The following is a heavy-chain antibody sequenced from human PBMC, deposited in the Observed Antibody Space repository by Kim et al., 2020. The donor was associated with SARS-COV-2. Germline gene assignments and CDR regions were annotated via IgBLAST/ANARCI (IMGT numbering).Heavy chain of an antibody. CDR1: RFTFSSYS. Sequence: GGSLRLSCAASRFTFSSYSMNWVRQTPGKGLEWVSSISSSGYYIYYADSVKGRFTISRDNAKNSLYLQMNSLRAEDTAVYYCARAGYYDSSGYYFGDAFDIWGQGTMVTVSS. CDR3: ARAGYYDSSGYYFGDAFDI. J-gene: IGHJ3*02. CDR2: ISSSGYYI. V-gene: IGHV3-21*01. D-gene: IGHD3-22*01.